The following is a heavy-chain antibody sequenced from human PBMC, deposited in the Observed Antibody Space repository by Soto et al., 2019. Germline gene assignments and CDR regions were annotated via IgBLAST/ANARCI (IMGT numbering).Heavy chain of an antibody. D-gene: IGHD3-10*01. Sequence: QVHLQQWGTGLLKPSETLSLTCAVYGGSLTDYWWTWIRQTPGKGLEWIGEINHIGESNHNPSLKSRVTISLDTSQIQFSLKLTSVTVADTAVYYCARDFGAGAHFDHWGQGSLVTVSS. J-gene: IGHJ4*02. CDR1: GGSLTDYW. CDR3: ARDFGAGAHFDH. CDR2: INHIGES. V-gene: IGHV4-34*01.